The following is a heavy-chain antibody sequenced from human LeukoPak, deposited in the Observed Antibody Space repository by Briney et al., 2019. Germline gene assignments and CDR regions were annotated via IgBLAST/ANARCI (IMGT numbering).Heavy chain of an antibody. D-gene: IGHD4-11*01. V-gene: IGHV3-53*01. Sequence: PGGSLRLSCAASGFTVSSNYMSWVRQAPGKGLEWVSVIYSGGSTYYADSVKGRFTISRDNSKNTLYLQMNNLRAEDTAVYYCARGFPVTTQEFDSWGQGTLVTVSS. CDR3: ARGFPVTTQEFDS. CDR1: GFTVSSNY. CDR2: IYSGGST. J-gene: IGHJ4*02.